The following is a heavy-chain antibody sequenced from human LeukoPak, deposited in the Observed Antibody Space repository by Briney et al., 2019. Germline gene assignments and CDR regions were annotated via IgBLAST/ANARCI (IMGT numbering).Heavy chain of an antibody. J-gene: IGHJ6*03. CDR2: IYSTGRS. CDR3: ARDRRGYSSYYMDV. V-gene: IGHV4-4*07. D-gene: IGHD2-21*01. CDR1: GGSISNYF. Sequence: SETLSLTCTVSGGSISNYFWSWVRQPAGKGLEWIGRIYSTGRSDYNPSLKSRITMSVDTSKNQFSLKLSSVTAADTAVYYCARDRRGYSSYYMDVWGKGTTVTISS.